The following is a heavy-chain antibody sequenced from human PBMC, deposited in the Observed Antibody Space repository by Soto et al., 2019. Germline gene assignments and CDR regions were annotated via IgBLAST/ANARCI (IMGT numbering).Heavy chain of an antibody. Sequence: SETLSLTCTVSGGSISGHYWSWIRQPAGKGLEWIGRIYRSGNTNFNPSLKSRVTMSVDTSKNQFSLKLSSVTVADTAVYYCARDSQIWFDPWGQGTLVTVSS. J-gene: IGHJ5*02. V-gene: IGHV4-4*07. CDR2: IYRSGNT. CDR3: ARDSQIWFDP. CDR1: GGSISGHY.